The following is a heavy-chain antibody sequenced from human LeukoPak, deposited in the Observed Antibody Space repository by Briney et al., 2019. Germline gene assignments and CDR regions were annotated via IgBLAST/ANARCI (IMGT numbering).Heavy chain of an antibody. J-gene: IGHJ6*03. CDR2: INHSGST. D-gene: IGHD6-6*01. CDR3: ARLGPSSSSGYYYMDV. Sequence: SETLSLTCAVYGGSFSGYYWSWIRQLPGKGLEWIGEINHSGSTNYNPSLKSRVTISVDTSKNQFSLKLSSVTAADTAVYYCARLGPSSSSGYYYMDVWGKGTTVTVSS. CDR1: GGSFSGYY. V-gene: IGHV4-34*01.